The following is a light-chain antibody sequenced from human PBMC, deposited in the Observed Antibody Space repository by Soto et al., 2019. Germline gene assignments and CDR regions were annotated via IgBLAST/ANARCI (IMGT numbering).Light chain of an antibody. V-gene: IGKV3-20*01. J-gene: IGKJ5*01. Sequence: EIVLTQSPGTLSLSPGERATLSCRASEHVPSTSLTWYQPKPGQAPRLLIFGASKRATGIPDRFSGSGSGRDFTLTISGLEPEDFAVYYCHQYGSSPLISFGQGTRLEIK. CDR2: GAS. CDR3: HQYGSSPLIS. CDR1: EHVPSTS.